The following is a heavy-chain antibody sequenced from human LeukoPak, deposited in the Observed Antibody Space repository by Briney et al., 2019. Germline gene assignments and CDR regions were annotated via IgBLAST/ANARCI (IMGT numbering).Heavy chain of an antibody. V-gene: IGHV4-31*03. D-gene: IGHD5-24*01. CDR3: ARVRGEMATIRYWYFDL. CDR2: IYYSGST. Sequence: PSETLSLTCTVSGGSISTGGYYWSWIRQHPGKDLECIGYIYYSGSTYYNPSLKSRVTISVGTSKNQFSLKLTSVTAADTAVYYCARVRGEMATIRYWYFDLWGRGTLVTVSS. CDR1: GGSISTGGYY. J-gene: IGHJ2*01.